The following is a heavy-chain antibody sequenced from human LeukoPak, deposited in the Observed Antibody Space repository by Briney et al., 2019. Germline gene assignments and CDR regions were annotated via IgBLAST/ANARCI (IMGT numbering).Heavy chain of an antibody. D-gene: IGHD2-8*01. V-gene: IGHV1-46*01. Sequence: ASVKVSCKASGYTFTGYYIHWVRQAPGQGLEWMGIINPDSGSTNNAQKFQGRVIMTRDMSTGSVYLDLRSLRSEDTAVYYCARDRGYCTNGVCYREGDYWGQGTLVTVSS. CDR2: INPDSGST. J-gene: IGHJ4*02. CDR3: ARDRGYCTNGVCYREGDY. CDR1: GYTFTGYY.